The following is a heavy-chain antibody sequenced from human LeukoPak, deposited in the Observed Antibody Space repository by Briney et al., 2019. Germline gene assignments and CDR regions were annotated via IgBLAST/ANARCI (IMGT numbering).Heavy chain of an antibody. CDR2: IYYSGST. CDR3: AREKEAAAGIDY. V-gene: IGHV4-59*01. J-gene: IGHJ4*02. CDR1: GGSISSYY. D-gene: IGHD6-13*01. Sequence: PSETLSLTCTVSGGSISSYYWSWIRQPPGKGLEWIGYIYYSGSTNYNPSLKSRVTISVDRSKNQFSLNLNSVTAADTAVYYCAREKEAAAGIDYWGQGTLVTVSS.